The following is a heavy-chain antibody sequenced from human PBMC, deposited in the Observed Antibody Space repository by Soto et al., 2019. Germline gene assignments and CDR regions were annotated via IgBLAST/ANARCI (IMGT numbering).Heavy chain of an antibody. D-gene: IGHD3-22*01. CDR3: ARKAFARDSSGYYDD. CDR2: IYYSGST. CDR1: GGSISSYY. V-gene: IGHV4-59*01. Sequence: QVQLQESGPGLVKPSETLSLTCTVSGGSISSYYWSWIRQPPGKGLEWIGYIYYSGSTNYNPSLKSRVTISVDTSKNQFSLKLSSVTAADTAVYYCARKAFARDSSGYYDDWGQGTLVTVSS. J-gene: IGHJ4*02.